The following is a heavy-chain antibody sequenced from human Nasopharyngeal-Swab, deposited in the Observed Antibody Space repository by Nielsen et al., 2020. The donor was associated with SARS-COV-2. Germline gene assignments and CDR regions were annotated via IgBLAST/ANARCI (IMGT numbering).Heavy chain of an antibody. J-gene: IGHJ4*02. CDR2: ISGSGGST. D-gene: IGHD5-12*01. Sequence: GESLKISCAASGFTFSSYAMSWVRQAPGKGLEWVSAISGSGGSTYYADSVKGRFTISRDNSKNTLYLQMNSLRAEDTAVYYCAAQWLRYRDHWGQGTLVTVSS. CDR1: GFTFSSYA. CDR3: AAQWLRYRDH. V-gene: IGHV3-23*01.